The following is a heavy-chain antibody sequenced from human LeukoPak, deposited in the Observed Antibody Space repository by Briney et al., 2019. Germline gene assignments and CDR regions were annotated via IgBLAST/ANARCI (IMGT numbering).Heavy chain of an antibody. V-gene: IGHV1-18*01. CDR2: ISTNNGDT. CDR3: ARGSYFDH. CDR1: GYTFTSYD. Sequence: ASVKVSCKASGYTFTSYDISWVRQAPGQGLEWMGWISTNNGDTNYAQRFQGRVTMTTDTSTTTAYMELRSLRSDDTAIYYCARGSYFDHWGQGTLVTVSS. J-gene: IGHJ4*02.